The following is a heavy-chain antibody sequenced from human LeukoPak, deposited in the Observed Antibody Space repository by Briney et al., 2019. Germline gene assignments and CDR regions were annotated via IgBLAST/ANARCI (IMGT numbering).Heavy chain of an antibody. CDR3: GRDGVTRYYDILTGSGAYYYYMDV. CDR2: IYYSGST. J-gene: IGHJ6*03. D-gene: IGHD3-9*01. V-gene: IGHV4-59*01. CDR1: GGSISSYY. Sequence: SETLSLTCTVSGGSISSYYWSWIRQPPGKGLEWIGYIYYSGSTTYNPSLKSRVTISVDTSKNQISLKLSSVTAADTVVYYCGRDGVTRYYDILTGSGAYYYYMDVWGKGTTVTVSS.